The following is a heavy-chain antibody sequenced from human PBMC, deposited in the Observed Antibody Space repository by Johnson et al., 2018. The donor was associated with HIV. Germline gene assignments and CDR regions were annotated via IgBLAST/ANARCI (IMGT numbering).Heavy chain of an antibody. V-gene: IGHV3-20*04. CDR3: ARDTYSSDACDI. Sequence: VQLVESGGGVVRPGGSLRLSCAASGFTFDDYGMSWVRQAPGKGLEWDSGFHWNGGSTDYAESLKGRFTISRDNAKNSLYPQMNSLRAEDTALYYCARDTYSSDACDIWGQGTMVTVSS. D-gene: IGHD4-11*01. CDR1: GFTFDDYG. J-gene: IGHJ3*02. CDR2: FHWNGGST.